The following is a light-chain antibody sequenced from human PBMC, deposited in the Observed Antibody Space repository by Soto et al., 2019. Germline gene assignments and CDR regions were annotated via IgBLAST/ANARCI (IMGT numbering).Light chain of an antibody. CDR2: GAS. J-gene: IGKJ1*01. V-gene: IGKV3-20*01. CDR1: QNVRDNN. CDR3: QQYGGSPGT. Sequence: EIVLTQSPGTLSLSSGERATLSCRASQNVRDNNLAWYQQKPGQAPRLLIYGASSRVTGIPDRFSGSGSGAEFTLTISRLEPEDFAVYYCQQYGGSPGTFGQGTKVEIK.